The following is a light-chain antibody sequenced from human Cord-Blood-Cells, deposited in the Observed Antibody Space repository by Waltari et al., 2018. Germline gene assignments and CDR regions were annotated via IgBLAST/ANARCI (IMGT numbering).Light chain of an antibody. Sequence: QSALTQPASVSGSPGQSLTISCTGTSSYVGGYNYVSWSQQHPGKAPKLMLYDVNNRPSGVSNRFSGSKSGNTASLTISGLQAEDEADYYCSSYTSSSTLFGGGTKLTVL. CDR1: SSYVGGYNY. CDR3: SSYTSSSTL. CDR2: DVN. V-gene: IGLV2-14*01. J-gene: IGLJ2*01.